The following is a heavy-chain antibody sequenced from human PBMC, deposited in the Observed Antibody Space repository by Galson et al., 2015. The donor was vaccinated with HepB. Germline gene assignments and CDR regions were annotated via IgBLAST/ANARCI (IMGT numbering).Heavy chain of an antibody. CDR1: GYTFTSYY. J-gene: IGHJ6*02. CDR3: ARDSGYCSSTSCLRGYYYYGMDV. V-gene: IGHV1-46*01. D-gene: IGHD2-2*01. Sequence: SVKVSCKASGYTFTSYYMHWVRQAPGQGLEWMGIINPSGGSTSYAQKFQGRVTMTRDTSTSTVYMELSSLRSEDTAVYYCARDSGYCSSTSCLRGYYYYGMDVWGQGTTVTVSS. CDR2: INPSGGST.